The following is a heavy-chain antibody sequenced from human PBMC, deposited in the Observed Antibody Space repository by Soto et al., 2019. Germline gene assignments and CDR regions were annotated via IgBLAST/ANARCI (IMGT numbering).Heavy chain of an antibody. Sequence: PGGSLRLSCAASGFTFSSYGMHWVRQAPGKGLEWVAVIWYDGSNKYYADSVKGRFTISRDNSKNTLYLQMNSLRAEDTAVYYCARSGYYDSSGSRVAFDIWGQGTMVTVSS. CDR2: IWYDGSNK. CDR3: ARSGYYDSSGSRVAFDI. CDR1: GFTFSSYG. D-gene: IGHD3-22*01. V-gene: IGHV3-33*01. J-gene: IGHJ3*02.